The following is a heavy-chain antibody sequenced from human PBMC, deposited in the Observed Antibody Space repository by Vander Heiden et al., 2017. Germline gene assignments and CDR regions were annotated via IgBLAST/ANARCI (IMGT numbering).Heavy chain of an antibody. Sequence: QVQLVESGGGVVQPGRSLRLSCAASGFTFSSYGMHGVRQAPGKGLEWVAVIWYDGSNKYYADSVKGRFTISRDNSKNTLYLQMNSLRAEDTAVYYCARAVGANCGGDCYSLDYWGQGTLVTVSS. V-gene: IGHV3-33*01. CDR3: ARAVGANCGGDCYSLDY. CDR2: IWYDGSNK. D-gene: IGHD2-21*02. CDR1: GFTFSSYG. J-gene: IGHJ4*02.